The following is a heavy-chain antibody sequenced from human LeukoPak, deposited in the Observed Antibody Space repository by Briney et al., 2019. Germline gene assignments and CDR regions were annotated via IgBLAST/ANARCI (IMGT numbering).Heavy chain of an antibody. CDR1: GYSFTSYW. CDR2: IYPGDSDT. CDR3: ARHLPQDGSWYWFDP. D-gene: IGHD6-13*01. Sequence: GESLKISCKGSGYSFTSYWIGWARQMPGKGLEWMGIIYPGDSDTRYSPSFQGQVTISADKSISTAYLQWSSLKASDTAMYYCARHLPQDGSWYWFDPWGQGTLVTVSS. J-gene: IGHJ5*02. V-gene: IGHV5-51*01.